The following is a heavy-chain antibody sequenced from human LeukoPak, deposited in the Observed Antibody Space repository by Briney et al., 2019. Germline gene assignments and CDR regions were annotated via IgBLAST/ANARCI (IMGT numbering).Heavy chain of an antibody. CDR2: MFHTGFT. D-gene: IGHD2-15*01. V-gene: IGHV4-59*01. J-gene: IGHJ6*03. CDR1: GGSISSYY. Sequence: SETLSLTCTVSGGSISSYYWSWIRQPPGKELEWIGYMFHTGFTNYNPSLKSRVTISVDTSNNQFSLKLTSVTAADTAVYYCARDLRDIVVVVAAQYYYYMDVWGKGTTVTVSS. CDR3: ARDLRDIVVVVAAQYYYYMDV.